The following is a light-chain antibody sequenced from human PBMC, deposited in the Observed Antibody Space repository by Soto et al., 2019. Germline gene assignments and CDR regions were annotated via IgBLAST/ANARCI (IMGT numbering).Light chain of an antibody. V-gene: IGLV2-23*02. J-gene: IGLJ1*01. CDR3: CSYASIATFV. CDR1: SSDVGSYNL. CDR2: EVT. Sequence: QSALTQPASVSGSPGQSITITCTGTSSDVGSYNLVSWYQLLSGKVHKLILYEVTKRPSGVSNRFSGSKSGNTASLTISGLQAEDEADYYCCSYASIATFVFGTGTKLTVL.